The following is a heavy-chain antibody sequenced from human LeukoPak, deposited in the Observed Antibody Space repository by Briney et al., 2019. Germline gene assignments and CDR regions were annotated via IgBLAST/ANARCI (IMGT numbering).Heavy chain of an antibody. CDR1: GFTFNDYY. D-gene: IGHD5-24*01. Sequence: GGSLRLSCAASGFTFNDYYMSWVRQAPGKGLEWVANIRQDGGQTYYVDSVKGRFTISRDNAKNSLYLQVNSLRAEDTAVYYCARDKHNPGSAFDIWGQGTMLTVSS. J-gene: IGHJ3*02. V-gene: IGHV3-7*01. CDR2: IRQDGGQT. CDR3: ARDKHNPGSAFDI.